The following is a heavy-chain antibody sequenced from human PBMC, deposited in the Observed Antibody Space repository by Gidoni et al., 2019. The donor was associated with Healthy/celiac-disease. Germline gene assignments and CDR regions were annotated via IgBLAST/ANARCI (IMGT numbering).Heavy chain of an antibody. CDR2: CYYSGST. J-gene: IGHJ1*01. D-gene: IGHD4-17*01. CDR1: GGSISNSSYY. CDR3: ARQPTVKYFQY. Sequence: QLQLQEWGPGLVKPSETLSLTCTVPGGSISNSSYYWGWIRQHPGKCLEWIGSCYYSGSTYYTPSLTSRVTISVDTSENQFSLKLSSVTAADTAVYYCARQPTVKYFQYWGQGTLVTVSS. V-gene: IGHV4-39*01.